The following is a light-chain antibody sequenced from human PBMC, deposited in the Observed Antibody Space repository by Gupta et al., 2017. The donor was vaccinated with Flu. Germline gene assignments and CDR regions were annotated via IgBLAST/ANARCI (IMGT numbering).Light chain of an antibody. J-gene: IGKJ2*03. Sequence: DIQMTQSPSTLSASVGDRVTIPCRASQSISSWLAWYQQKPGKAPKLLIYKAPSLESGVPSRFSGSGSGTEFTLTISSLQPDDFATYYCQQYNSYSFGQGTKLEIK. CDR3: QQYNSYS. V-gene: IGKV1-5*03. CDR1: QSISSW. CDR2: KAP.